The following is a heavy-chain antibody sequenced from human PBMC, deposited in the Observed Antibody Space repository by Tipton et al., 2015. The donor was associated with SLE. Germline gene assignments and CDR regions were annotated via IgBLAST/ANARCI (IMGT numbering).Heavy chain of an antibody. Sequence: TLSLTCAVYGGSFSGDYWSWIRQPPGKGLEWIGNAYYSGGTYYNPSLKSRVAIFVDTSNNQFSLKLNSVAAADTAMYYCARDYGGYGKFDFWGQGTLVTVSS. CDR1: GGSFSGDY. D-gene: IGHD5-12*01. V-gene: IGHV4-34*01. J-gene: IGHJ4*02. CDR2: AYYSGGT. CDR3: ARDYGGYGKFDF.